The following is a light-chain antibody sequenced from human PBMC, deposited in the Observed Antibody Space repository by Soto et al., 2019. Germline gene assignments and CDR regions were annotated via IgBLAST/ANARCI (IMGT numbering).Light chain of an antibody. CDR2: DVS. Sequence: QSALTQPASVSGSPGQSITISCTGTSSDVGGYNYVSWYQQHPGKAPKLMIYDVSNRPSGVSNRFSGSKSGNTASLTISGLHAEDEADYSCSSYTSSSLYVFGTGTKLTVL. CDR1: SSDVGGYNY. J-gene: IGLJ1*01. CDR3: SSYTSSSLYV. V-gene: IGLV2-14*01.